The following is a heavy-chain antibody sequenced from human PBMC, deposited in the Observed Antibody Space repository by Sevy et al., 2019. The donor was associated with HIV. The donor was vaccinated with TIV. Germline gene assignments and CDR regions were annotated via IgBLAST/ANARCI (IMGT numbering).Heavy chain of an antibody. V-gene: IGHV1-2*02. CDR1: GYIFTDYY. CDR3: ARLTTQPTSDLYGLDV. J-gene: IGHJ6*02. CDR2: INSDSGVT. D-gene: IGHD4-17*01. Sequence: ASVKVSCKASGYIFTDYYIHWVRQAPGQGLEWMAWINSDSGVTNYAQRFQGEVTVTGDPSLSTAYLELTNLKSNDTAIYYCARLTTQPTSDLYGLDVWGQGTTVTVSS.